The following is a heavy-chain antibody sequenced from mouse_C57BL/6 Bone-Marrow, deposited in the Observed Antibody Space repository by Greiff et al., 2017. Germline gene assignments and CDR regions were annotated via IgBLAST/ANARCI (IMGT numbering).Heavy chain of an antibody. J-gene: IGHJ1*03. CDR3: AKNSVTTVVAPGFDV. V-gene: IGHV2-5*01. CDR2: IWRGGST. Sequence: VQLQQSGPGLVQPSQSLSITCTVSGFSFTSYGVHWVRQSPGKGLEWLGVIWRGGSTDYNAAFMSRLSITKDNSKSQVFFKMNSLQADDTAIYCCAKNSVTTVVAPGFDVWGTGTTVTVSS. D-gene: IGHD1-1*01. CDR1: GFSFTSYG.